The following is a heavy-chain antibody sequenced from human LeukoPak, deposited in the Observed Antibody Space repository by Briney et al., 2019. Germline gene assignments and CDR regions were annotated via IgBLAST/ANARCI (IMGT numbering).Heavy chain of an antibody. Sequence: PSETLSLTCAVYGGSFSGYYWSWIRQPPGKGLEWIGEINHSGSTNYNPSLKSRVTISVDTSKNQFSLKLSSVTAADTAVYYCARVGYYHYYYMDVWGKGTTVTVSS. CDR3: ARVGYYHYYYMDV. CDR2: INHSGST. CDR1: GGSFSGYY. J-gene: IGHJ6*03. V-gene: IGHV4-34*01.